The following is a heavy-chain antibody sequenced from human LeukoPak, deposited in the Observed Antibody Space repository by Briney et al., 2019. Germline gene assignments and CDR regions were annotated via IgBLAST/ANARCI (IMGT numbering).Heavy chain of an antibody. J-gene: IGHJ4*02. CDR3: ARGELILEWLFKV. D-gene: IGHD3-3*01. CDR2: IYTSGTT. CDR1: GGSISSGTYY. Sequence: SETLSLTCTVSGGSISSGTYYWSWIRQPAGKGLEWIGRIYTSGTTNYNPSLKSRVTISVDTSKNQFSLELTSVTAADTAMYYCARGELILEWLFKVWGQGTLVTVSS. V-gene: IGHV4-61*02.